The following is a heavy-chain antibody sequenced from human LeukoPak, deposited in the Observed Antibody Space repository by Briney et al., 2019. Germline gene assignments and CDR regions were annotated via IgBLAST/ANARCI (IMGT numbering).Heavy chain of an antibody. D-gene: IGHD5-12*01. V-gene: IGHV1-2*02. Sequence: ASVKVSCKASGYTFTGYYMHWVRQAPGQGLEWMGWINPNSGGTNYAQKFQGRVTMTRNTSISTAYMELSRLRSDDTAVYYCAREGLVDDNWFDPWGQGTLVTVSS. CDR2: INPNSGGT. CDR1: GYTFTGYY. J-gene: IGHJ5*02. CDR3: AREGLVDDNWFDP.